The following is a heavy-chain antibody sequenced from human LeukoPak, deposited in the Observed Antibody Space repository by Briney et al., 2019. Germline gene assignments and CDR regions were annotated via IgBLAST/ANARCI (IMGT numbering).Heavy chain of an antibody. CDR2: INPNSGGT. Sequence: ASVKVSCKASGYTFTGYYMHWVRQAPGQGLEWMGWINPNSGGTNYAQKFQGRVTMTRDTSISTACMELSRLRSDDTAVYYCARSWDYYYYYYMDVWGKGTTVTVSS. D-gene: IGHD1-26*01. J-gene: IGHJ6*03. CDR1: GYTFTGYY. V-gene: IGHV1-2*02. CDR3: ARSWDYYYYYYMDV.